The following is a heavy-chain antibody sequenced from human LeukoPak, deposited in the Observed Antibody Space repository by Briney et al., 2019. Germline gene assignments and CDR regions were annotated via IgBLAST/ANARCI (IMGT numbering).Heavy chain of an antibody. V-gene: IGHV3-30*18. D-gene: IGHD6-19*01. CDR1: GFTFSSYG. J-gene: IGHJ4*02. CDR2: ISYDGSNK. CDR3: AKDSQYSSGWFPGYFDY. Sequence: GGSLRLSCAASGFTFSSYGMHWVRQAPGKGLEWVAVISYDGSNKYYADSVKGRFTISRDNSKNTLYLQMNSLRAEDTAVYYCAKDSQYSSGWFPGYFDYWGQGTLVTVSS.